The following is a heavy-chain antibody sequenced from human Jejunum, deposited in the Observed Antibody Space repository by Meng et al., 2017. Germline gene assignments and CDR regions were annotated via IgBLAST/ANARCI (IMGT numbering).Heavy chain of an antibody. Sequence: GESLKISCAASGFTFVTFWMAWVGQTPGKGLEWVASMKQDGSDIYYVDSVKGRFSISRNSAENSLYLQINSLTVEDTGVYYCARSGSSSSWYFDYWGQGTLVTVSS. V-gene: IGHV3-7*01. J-gene: IGHJ4*01. CDR1: GFTFVTFW. CDR2: MKQDGSDI. CDR3: ARSGSSSSWYFDY. D-gene: IGHD6-13*01.